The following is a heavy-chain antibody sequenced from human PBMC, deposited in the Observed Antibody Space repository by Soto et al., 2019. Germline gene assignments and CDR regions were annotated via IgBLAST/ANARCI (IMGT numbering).Heavy chain of an antibody. CDR1: GGSISSYY. Sequence: QVQLQESGPGLLKPSETLSLSCTVSGGSISSYYWSWFRQSPGKRMEWIGYVHHSWGSSYNPSLQSRVAISLDPSKSQFSLKVTSVNPTDTAVYYCARQGFGPLPGLVDVWGQGTTVTVSS. V-gene: IGHV4-59*08. D-gene: IGHD3-10*01. J-gene: IGHJ6*02. CDR2: VHHSWGS. CDR3: ARQGFGPLPGLVDV.